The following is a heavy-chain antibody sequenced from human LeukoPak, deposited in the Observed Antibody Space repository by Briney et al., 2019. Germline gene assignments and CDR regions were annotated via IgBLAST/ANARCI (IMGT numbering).Heavy chain of an antibody. J-gene: IGHJ5*02. V-gene: IGHV4-34*01. D-gene: IGHD1-7*01. CDR2: INHSGNT. Sequence: SETLSLTCAVYGGSFSGYYWSWIRQPPGKGLEWIGEINHSGNTNYNPSLKSRVTISVDTSKNQFSLKLSSVTAADTAVYYCAIFSGELPNWFDPWGQGTLVTVSS. CDR3: AIFSGELPNWFDP. CDR1: GGSFSGYY.